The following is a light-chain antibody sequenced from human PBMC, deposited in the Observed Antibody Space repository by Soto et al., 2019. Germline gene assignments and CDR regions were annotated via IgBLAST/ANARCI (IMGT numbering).Light chain of an antibody. V-gene: IGKV1-5*01. J-gene: IGKJ5*01. Sequence: DIQMTQSPSTLSASVGDRVTITCRASQSISSWLAWYQQKPGKAPKLLIYDASSLESGVPSRFSGSGSGTELTLTISSLQPEDFATYYCQQSYSTPITFGQGTRLEIK. CDR2: DAS. CDR1: QSISSW. CDR3: QQSYSTPIT.